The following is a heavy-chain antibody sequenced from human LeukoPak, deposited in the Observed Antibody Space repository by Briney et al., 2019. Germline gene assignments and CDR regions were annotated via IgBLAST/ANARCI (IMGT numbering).Heavy chain of an antibody. V-gene: IGHV3-23*01. CDR3: AKVGDILTGYYFDY. D-gene: IGHD3-9*01. Sequence: GGSLRLSCAASVFTFSSYSMSWVRQAPGKGLEWVSAISGSGGSTYYADSVKGRFTISRDNSKNTLYLQMNSLRAEDTAVYYCAKVGDILTGYYFDYWGQGTLVTVSS. CDR1: VFTFSSYS. J-gene: IGHJ4*02. CDR2: ISGSGGST.